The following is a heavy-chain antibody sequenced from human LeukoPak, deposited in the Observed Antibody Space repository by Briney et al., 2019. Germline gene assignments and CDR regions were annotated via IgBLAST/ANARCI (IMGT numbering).Heavy chain of an antibody. Sequence: PGGSLRLSCAASGFTFSNAWMNWVRQASGKGLEWVGRIRSKANSYATAYAASVKGRFTISRDDSKNTAYLQMNSLKTEDTAVYYCTTEYSYGYLTVMENYESYFDYWGQGTLVTVSS. J-gene: IGHJ4*02. CDR3: TTEYSYGYLTVMENYESYFDY. V-gene: IGHV3-73*01. CDR2: IRSKANSYAT. CDR1: GFTFSNAW. D-gene: IGHD5-18*01.